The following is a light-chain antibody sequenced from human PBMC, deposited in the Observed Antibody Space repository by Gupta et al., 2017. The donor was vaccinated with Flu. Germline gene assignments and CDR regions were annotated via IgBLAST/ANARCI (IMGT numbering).Light chain of an antibody. CDR1: SSDIGAYNY. CDR3: SSYTSDSTRV. V-gene: IGLV2-14*01. Sequence: QSALTQPASVSGSPGQSITISCTGTSSDIGAYNYVSWYQQHLGKAPKLMISEVSNRPSGVSIRFSGSKSGDTASLTISGLQAEDEADYYSSSYTSDSTRVFGGGTKLTVL. J-gene: IGLJ3*02. CDR2: EVS.